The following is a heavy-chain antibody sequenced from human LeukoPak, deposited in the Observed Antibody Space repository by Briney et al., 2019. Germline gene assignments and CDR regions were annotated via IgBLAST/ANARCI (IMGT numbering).Heavy chain of an antibody. CDR1: GYSISSGYH. CDR3: ARSEIDDYSRY. Sequence: SETLSLTCSVSGYSISSGYHWAWFRQTPGKRLEWLGSIYQDGSTYDNLPLKSRVTLSVDTSKNQFSLKMKTVTVADTAVYYCARSEIDDYSRYWGQGTLVLVSS. D-gene: IGHD3-16*01. J-gene: IGHJ4*02. CDR2: IYQDGST. V-gene: IGHV4-38-2*02.